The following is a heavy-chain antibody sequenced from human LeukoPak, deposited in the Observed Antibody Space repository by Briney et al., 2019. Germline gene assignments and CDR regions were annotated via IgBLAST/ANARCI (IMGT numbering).Heavy chain of an antibody. CDR1: GGSVSSGSYY. CDR3: ARGGGYSYGYAFDI. CDR2: IYYSGGT. D-gene: IGHD5-18*01. J-gene: IGHJ3*02. Sequence: SETLSLTCTVSGGSVSSGSYYWSWIRQPPGKGLEWIGYIYYSGGTNYNPSLKSRVTISIDTSKNQFSLKLSSVTAADTAVFYCARGGGYSYGYAFDIWGQGTMVTVSS. V-gene: IGHV4-61*01.